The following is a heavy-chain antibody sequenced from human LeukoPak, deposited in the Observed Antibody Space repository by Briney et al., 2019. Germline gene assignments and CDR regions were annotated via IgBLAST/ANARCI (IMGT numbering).Heavy chain of an antibody. V-gene: IGHV4-4*07. J-gene: IGHJ4*02. Sequence: SETLSLTCTVSSGSINSYYWSWIRQPAGKGLEWIGRIYSSGSTLYNPSLKSRVTMSVDSSKKQFSLNLSSVTAADTAVYYCARDRSGDGGTYFSYWGQGILVTVSS. CDR1: SGSINSYY. CDR3: ARDRSGDGGTYFSY. D-gene: IGHD4-23*01. CDR2: IYSSGST.